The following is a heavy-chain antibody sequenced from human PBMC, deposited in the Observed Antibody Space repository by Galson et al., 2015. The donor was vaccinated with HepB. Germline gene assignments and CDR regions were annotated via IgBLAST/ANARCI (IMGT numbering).Heavy chain of an antibody. CDR2: IWSDGNNK. CDR1: GFTYTTFG. V-gene: IGHV3-33*06. CDR3: GKDFVRGNCRGGSCFVDN. Sequence: SLRLSCATSGFTYTTFGMHWVRQSPGKGLEWVAVIWSDGNNKFYADSVKGRFTISRDNSNSMLYLQMNRLRADDTAVYYCGKDFVRGNCRGGSCFVDNWGQGTLVIVSS. D-gene: IGHD2-15*01. J-gene: IGHJ4*02.